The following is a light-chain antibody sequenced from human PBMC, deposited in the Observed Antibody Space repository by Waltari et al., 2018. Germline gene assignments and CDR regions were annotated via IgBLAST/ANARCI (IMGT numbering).Light chain of an antibody. V-gene: IGLV1-44*01. CDR3: ATSDDGLPGWV. J-gene: IGLJ3*02. CDR2: GDS. CDR1: TPNTGSNS. Sequence: QSVVTQPPSASGTPGQRVTLSCSGRTPNTGSNSVSWYQHLPGAAPKPLIYGDSLRPSGVPARFSGSKSDTSASLSISGLQSEDEADYYCATSDDGLPGWVFGGGTKLTV.